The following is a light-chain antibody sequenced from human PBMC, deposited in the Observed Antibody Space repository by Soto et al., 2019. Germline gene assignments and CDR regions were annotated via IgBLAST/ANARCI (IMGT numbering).Light chain of an antibody. J-gene: IGKJ5*01. CDR1: HSVSRTY. Sequence: EIVLTQSPGTLSLSPGERATLSCRASHSVSRTYLAWYQQKPGQAPRLLIFGESDRATGTPDRFSGSGSGTDFTLTISRLEPEDSAVYYCQQFDDSVTFGQGTRLEIK. CDR3: QQFDDSVT. CDR2: GES. V-gene: IGKV3-20*01.